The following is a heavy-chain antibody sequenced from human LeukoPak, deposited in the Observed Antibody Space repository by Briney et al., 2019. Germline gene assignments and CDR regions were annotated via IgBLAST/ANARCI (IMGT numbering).Heavy chain of an antibody. J-gene: IGHJ5*02. CDR3: AGTQSSSSGGRWFDP. CDR2: IYTSGST. Sequence: SETLSLTCTVSGGSISRYYWSWIRQPPGKGLEWIGYIYTSGSTNYNPSLKSRVTISVDTSKNQFSLKLSSVTAADTAVYYCAGTQSSSSGGRWFDPWGQGTLVTVSS. CDR1: GGSISRYY. V-gene: IGHV4-4*09. D-gene: IGHD6-6*01.